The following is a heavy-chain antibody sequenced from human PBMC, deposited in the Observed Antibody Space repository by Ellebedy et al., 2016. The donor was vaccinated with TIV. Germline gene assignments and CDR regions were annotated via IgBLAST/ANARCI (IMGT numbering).Heavy chain of an antibody. CDR1: GFTFSSYA. J-gene: IGHJ4*02. D-gene: IGHD3-22*01. Sequence: GESLKISCAASGFTFSSYAMSWVRQAPGKGLEWVSAISGSGGSTYYADSVKGRFTISRDNSKNTLYLQMNSLRAEDTAVYYCAKNTGYYDSSAHFDYWGQGTLVTVSS. CDR3: AKNTGYYDSSAHFDY. CDR2: ISGSGGST. V-gene: IGHV3-23*01.